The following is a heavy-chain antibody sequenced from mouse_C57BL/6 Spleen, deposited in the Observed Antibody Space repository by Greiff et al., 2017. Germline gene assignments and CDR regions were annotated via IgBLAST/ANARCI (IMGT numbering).Heavy chain of an antibody. CDR2: IYPGSGST. CDR3: AADGSGYSGFAY. CDR1: GYTFTSYW. J-gene: IGHJ3*01. V-gene: IGHV1-55*01. Sequence: QVQLQQPGAELVKPGASVKMSCKASGYTFTSYWITWVKQRPGQGLEWIGDIYPGSGSTNYNEKFKSKATLTVDASSSTAYMQLSSLTSEDSAVYYYAADGSGYSGFAYWGQGTLVTVSA. D-gene: IGHD3-2*02.